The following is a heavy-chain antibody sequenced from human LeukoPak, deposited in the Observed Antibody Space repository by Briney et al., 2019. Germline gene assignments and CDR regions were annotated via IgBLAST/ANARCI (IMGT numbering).Heavy chain of an antibody. CDR2: ISAYNGNT. D-gene: IGHD3-22*01. J-gene: IGHJ4*02. CDR3: ARENSVNYYDSSGYQLDY. V-gene: IGHV1-18*01. Sequence: ASVKVSCKASGYTFTSYGISWVRQAPGQGLEWMGWISAYNGNTNYAQKLQGRVTMTTDTSTSTAYMELRSLRSDDTAVYYCARENSVNYYDSSGYQLDYWGQGTLVTVSS. CDR1: GYTFTSYG.